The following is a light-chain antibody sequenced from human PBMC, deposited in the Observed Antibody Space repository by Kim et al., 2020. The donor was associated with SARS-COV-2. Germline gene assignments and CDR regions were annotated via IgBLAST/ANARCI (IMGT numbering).Light chain of an antibody. V-gene: IGLV2-14*03. J-gene: IGLJ1*01. CDR3: SSYTSSSYV. CDR1: SSDVGGYNY. CDR2: DVS. Sequence: QSALTQPASVSGSPGQSITISCTGTSSDVGGYNYVSWYQQHPGKAPKLMIYDVSNRPSGVSNRFSGSKSGNTASLTISGLQAEDEADYYGSSYTSSSYVFGTGTKVTVL.